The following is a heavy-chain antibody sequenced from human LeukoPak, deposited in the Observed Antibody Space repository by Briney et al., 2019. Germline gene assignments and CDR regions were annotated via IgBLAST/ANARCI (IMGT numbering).Heavy chain of an antibody. CDR1: GFTFSSYA. CDR2: ISGSGGST. Sequence: GGSPRLSCAASGFTFSSYAMSWVRQAPGKGLEWVSAISGSGGSTYYADSVKGRFTISRDNSKNTLYLQMNSLRAEDTAVYYCAKDLYGSGSYYNWGWGSAFDIWGQGTMVTVSS. J-gene: IGHJ3*02. V-gene: IGHV3-23*01. CDR3: AKDLYGSGSYYNWGWGSAFDI. D-gene: IGHD3-10*01.